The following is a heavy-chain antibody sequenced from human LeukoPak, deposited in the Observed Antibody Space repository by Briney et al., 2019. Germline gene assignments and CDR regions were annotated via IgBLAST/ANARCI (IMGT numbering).Heavy chain of an antibody. Sequence: GGSLRLSCAASGFTFSTYWMSWVRQAPGKGLEWVANIKQDGSEKYYMDSVKGRLTISRDNAKNSLYLQMNSLRAEDTAMYYCARDAYFALWGRGTLVTVSS. V-gene: IGHV3-7*04. CDR1: GFTFSTYW. CDR3: ARDAYFAL. CDR2: IKQDGSEK. J-gene: IGHJ2*01. D-gene: IGHD2-21*01.